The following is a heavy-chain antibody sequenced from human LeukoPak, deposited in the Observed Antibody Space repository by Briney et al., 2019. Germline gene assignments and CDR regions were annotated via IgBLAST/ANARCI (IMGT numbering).Heavy chain of an antibody. CDR1: GFTFSSYA. CDR2: ISSNGGST. Sequence: GGSLRLSCAASGFTFSSYAMHWVRQAPGKGLEYVSAISSNGGSTYYANSVKGRFTISRDNSKNTLYLQMGSLRAEDMAVYYCARGFGLLWFGETAVDHWGQGTLVTVSS. CDR3: ARGFGLLWFGETAVDH. V-gene: IGHV3-64*01. D-gene: IGHD3-10*01. J-gene: IGHJ4*02.